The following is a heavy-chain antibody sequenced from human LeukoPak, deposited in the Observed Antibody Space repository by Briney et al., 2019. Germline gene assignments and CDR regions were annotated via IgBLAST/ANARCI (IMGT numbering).Heavy chain of an antibody. Sequence: GGSLRLSCAASGFTFSDYYMSWLRQAPGKGLEWVSYISSSCSTIYYADSVKGRFTISRDNAKNSLYLQMNSLRAEDTAVYYCARSEGDYYDSSGYYYPRYYFDYWGQGTLVTVSS. CDR2: ISSSCSTI. CDR1: GFTFSDYY. J-gene: IGHJ4*02. CDR3: ARSEGDYYDSSGYYYPRYYFDY. V-gene: IGHV3-11*04. D-gene: IGHD3-22*01.